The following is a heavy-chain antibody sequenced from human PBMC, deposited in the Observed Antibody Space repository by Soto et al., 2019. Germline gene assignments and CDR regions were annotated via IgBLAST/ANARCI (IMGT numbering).Heavy chain of an antibody. D-gene: IGHD3-22*01. J-gene: IGHJ6*02. V-gene: IGHV1-69*01. CDR1: GGTFSSYA. CDR3: ARPCQTYYYDSSGYPPAPYGMDV. Sequence: QVQLVQSGAEVKKPGSSVKVSCKASGGTFSSYAISWVRQAPGQGLEWMGGIIPIFGTANYAQKFQGRVTITADESTSTAYMELSSLRSEDTAVYYCARPCQTYYYDSSGYPPAPYGMDVWGQGTTVTVSS. CDR2: IIPIFGTA.